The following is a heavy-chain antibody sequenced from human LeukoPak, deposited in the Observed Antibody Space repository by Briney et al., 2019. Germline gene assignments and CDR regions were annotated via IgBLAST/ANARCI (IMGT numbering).Heavy chain of an antibody. Sequence: ASVKDSCKASGGTFSSYAISWVRQAPGQGLEWMGRIIPIFGTANYAQKFQGRVTITTDESTSTAYMELSSLRSEDTAVYYCARADNPYYYYYMDVWGKGTTVTVSS. J-gene: IGHJ6*03. D-gene: IGHD5-24*01. CDR3: ARADNPYYYYYMDV. V-gene: IGHV1-69*05. CDR2: IIPIFGTA. CDR1: GGTFSSYA.